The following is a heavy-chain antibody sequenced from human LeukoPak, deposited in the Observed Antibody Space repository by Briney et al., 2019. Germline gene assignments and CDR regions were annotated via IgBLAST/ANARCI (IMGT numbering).Heavy chain of an antibody. J-gene: IGHJ4*02. CDR3: AVGPLRATTDY. Sequence: GGSLRLSCAASGFTCSSYWMHWVRQAPGKGLEWVSSISSSSSYIYYADSVKGRFTISRDNAKNSLYLQMNSLRAEDTAVYYCAVGPLRATTDYWGQGTLVTVSS. V-gene: IGHV3-21*01. CDR1: GFTCSSYW. D-gene: IGHD5-24*01. CDR2: ISSSSSYI.